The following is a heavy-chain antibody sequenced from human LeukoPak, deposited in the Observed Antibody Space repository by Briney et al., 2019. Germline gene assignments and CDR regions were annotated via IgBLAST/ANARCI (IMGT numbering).Heavy chain of an antibody. V-gene: IGHV3-23*01. J-gene: IGHJ4*02. CDR2: INTNGDRT. Sequence: GGSLRLSCAASGFTFTDYAVTWVRQAPGKGLEWVSGINTNGDRTSYADSVKGRFTLSRDNAKNSLYLQMNSLRAEDTAVYYCARDGDRWYFDYWGQGTLVTVSS. CDR3: ARDGDRWYFDY. CDR1: GFTFTDYA. D-gene: IGHD7-27*01.